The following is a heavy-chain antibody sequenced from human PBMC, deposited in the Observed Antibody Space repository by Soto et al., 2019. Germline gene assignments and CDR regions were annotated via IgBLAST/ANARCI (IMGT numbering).Heavy chain of an antibody. J-gene: IGHJ6*02. CDR1: GGSISSGGYS. V-gene: IGHV4-31*03. CDR3: AREVHYDFWSRYYSAAPDYYYGMDV. CDR2: IYYSGST. D-gene: IGHD3-3*01. Sequence: SETLSLTCTVSGGSISSGGYSWSWIRQHPEKGLEWIGYIYYSGSTYYNPSLKSRVTISVDTSKNQFSLKLSSVTAADTAVYYCAREVHYDFWSRYYSAAPDYYYGMDVWGQGTTVPVSS.